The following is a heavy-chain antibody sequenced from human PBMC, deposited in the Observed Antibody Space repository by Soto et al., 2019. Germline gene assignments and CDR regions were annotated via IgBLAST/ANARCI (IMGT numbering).Heavy chain of an antibody. D-gene: IGHD3-22*01. CDR2: ISYDGSNK. Sequence: PGGSLRLSCAASGFTFSSYAMHWVRQAPGKGLEWVAVISYDGSNKYYADSVKGRFTISRDNSKNTLYLQMNSLRAEDTAVYYCVPSVHYYDSSGYQEIDYWGQGTLVTVSS. V-gene: IGHV3-30-3*01. J-gene: IGHJ4*02. CDR1: GFTFSSYA. CDR3: VPSVHYYDSSGYQEIDY.